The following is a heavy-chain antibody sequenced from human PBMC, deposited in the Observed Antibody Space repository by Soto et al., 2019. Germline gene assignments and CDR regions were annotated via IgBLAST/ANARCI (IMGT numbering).Heavy chain of an antibody. CDR3: SRDSYFYLSGSWYYHGMDV. CDR2: IDRDGSDT. V-gene: IGHV3-74*01. J-gene: IGHJ6*02. Sequence: PGGSLRLSCAASGFTFSNYWMHWVRQVPGKGLVWVSRIDRDGSDTAYADSVKGRFTISRDNARNTLYLQMNSLRVEDTAVYYCSRDSYFYLSGSWYYHGMDVWGQGTTVTVSS. D-gene: IGHD2-15*01. CDR1: GFTFSNYW.